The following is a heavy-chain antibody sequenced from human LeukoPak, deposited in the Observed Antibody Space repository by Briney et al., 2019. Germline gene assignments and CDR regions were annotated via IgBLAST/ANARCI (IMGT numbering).Heavy chain of an antibody. CDR2: IYPGDSDT. CDR1: GYSFTSYW. J-gene: IGHJ4*02. D-gene: IGHD3-10*01. Sequence: GESLKISCKGSGYSFTSYWIGWVRQMPGKGLEWMGIIYPGDSDTRYSPSFQGQVTISADKSISTAYLQWSSLKASDTAMYYCARTRWFGEFITPPDYWGQGTLVTVSS. V-gene: IGHV5-51*01. CDR3: ARTRWFGEFITPPDY.